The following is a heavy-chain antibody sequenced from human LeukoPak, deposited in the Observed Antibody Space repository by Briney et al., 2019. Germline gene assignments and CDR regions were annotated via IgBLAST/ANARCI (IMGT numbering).Heavy chain of an antibody. J-gene: IGHJ4*02. D-gene: IGHD4/OR15-4a*01. CDR2: IYSDNT. V-gene: IGHV3-53*01. CDR3: AGRAGAYSHPYDY. CDR1: GFIFSDYV. Sequence: GESLTLSCAASGFIFSDYVMIWVRPAPGKGLEWVSFIYSDNTHYSDSVKGRFTISRDNSKNTLYLQLNSVRAEDTAVYYCAGRAGAYSHPYDYWGQGTLVTVSS.